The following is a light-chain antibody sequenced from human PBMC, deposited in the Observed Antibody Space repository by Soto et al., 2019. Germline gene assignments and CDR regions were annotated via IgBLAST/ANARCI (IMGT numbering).Light chain of an antibody. Sequence: QSVLTQSPSASASLGASVKLTCTLSSGHSSSAIAWHQQQPEKGPRYLMKLNSDGSHSKGDGIPDRFSGSSSGAERYLTIPSLPSEDEADDYCQTWGTGIHDVFGTGTKLTVL. CDR1: SGHSSSA. CDR2: LNSDGSH. CDR3: QTWGTGIHDV. J-gene: IGLJ1*01. V-gene: IGLV4-69*01.